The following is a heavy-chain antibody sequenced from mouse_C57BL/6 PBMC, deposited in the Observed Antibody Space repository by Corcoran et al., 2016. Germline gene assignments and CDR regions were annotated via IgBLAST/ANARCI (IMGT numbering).Heavy chain of an antibody. V-gene: IGHV1-26*01. Sequence: EVLLQQCGPERVKPGASVKISCKASGYTFTDYYMNWVKQSHGKRLQWIGDINPNNGGTSYNQKFKGKATLTVDKSSSTAYMELRSLTSEDSAVYYCARETFDYGSSFAYWGQGPLVTVSA. CDR1: GYTFTDYY. D-gene: IGHD1-1*01. CDR3: ARETFDYGSSFAY. J-gene: IGHJ3*01. CDR2: INPNNGGT.